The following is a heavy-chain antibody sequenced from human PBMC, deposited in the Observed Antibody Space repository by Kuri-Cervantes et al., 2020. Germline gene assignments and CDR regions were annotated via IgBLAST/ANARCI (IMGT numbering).Heavy chain of an antibody. CDR2: INPSGGST. D-gene: IGHD1-26*01. V-gene: IGHV1-46*01. CDR3: ARGSWATKWFPYPYYPDAFDI. CDR1: GYTFTSYY. J-gene: IGHJ3*02. Sequence: ASVKVSCKASGYTFTSYYMHWVRQAPGQGLEWMGIINPSGGSTSYAQKFQGRVTMTRDTSTSTVYMELSSLRSEDTAVYYCARGSWATKWFPYPYYPDAFDIWGQGTMVTVSS.